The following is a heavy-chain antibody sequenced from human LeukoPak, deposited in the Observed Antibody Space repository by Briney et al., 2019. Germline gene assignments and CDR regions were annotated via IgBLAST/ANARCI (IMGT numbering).Heavy chain of an antibody. V-gene: IGHV3-23*01. J-gene: IGHJ4*02. D-gene: IGHD3-22*01. CDR1: GFTFSSYA. Sequence: GGSLRLSCAASGFTFSSYAISWVRQAPGKGLEWVSAISGSGGSTYYADSVKGRFTISRDNSKNTLYLQMNSLRAEDTAVYYCAKDIAVVRYYFDYWGQGTLVTVSS. CDR3: AKDIAVVRYYFDY. CDR2: ISGSGGST.